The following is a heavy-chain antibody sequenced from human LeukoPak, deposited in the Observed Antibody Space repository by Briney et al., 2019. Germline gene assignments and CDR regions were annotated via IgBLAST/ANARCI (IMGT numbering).Heavy chain of an antibody. D-gene: IGHD4-11*01. CDR1: GGSISSSSYY. J-gene: IGHJ4*02. CDR2: IYYSGST. Sequence: SETLSLTCTVSGGSISSSSYYWGWIRQPPGKGLEWIGSIYYSGSTYYNPSLKSRVTISVDTSKNQFSLKLSSVTAADTAVYYCARLGMTTVTTWGQGTLVTVSS. CDR3: ARLGMTTVTT. V-gene: IGHV4-39*01.